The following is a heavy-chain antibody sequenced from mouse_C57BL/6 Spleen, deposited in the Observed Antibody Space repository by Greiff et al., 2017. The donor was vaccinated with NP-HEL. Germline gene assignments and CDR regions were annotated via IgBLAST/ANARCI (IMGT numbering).Heavy chain of an antibody. J-gene: IGHJ2*01. D-gene: IGHD1-1*01. Sequence: VQLVESGPELVKPGASVKISCKASGYAFSSSWMNWVKQRPGTGLEWIGRIYPGDGDTNYNGKFKGKATLTADKSSSTAYMQLSSLTSEDSAVYFCARYYYGSLDYWGQGTTLTVSS. CDR2: IYPGDGDT. V-gene: IGHV1-82*01. CDR3: ARYYYGSLDY. CDR1: GYAFSSSW.